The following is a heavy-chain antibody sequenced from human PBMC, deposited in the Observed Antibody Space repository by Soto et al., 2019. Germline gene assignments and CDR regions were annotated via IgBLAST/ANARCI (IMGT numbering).Heavy chain of an antibody. D-gene: IGHD5-12*01. CDR3: ARGNAGYVNFDS. Sequence: PGWSLSLSCASSVFTVISYWTHWVRQAPGKGLVWVSRISLAGSSTYYADSVRGRFTISNDTAKNTVYLQINSLGAEDAAGDYFARGNAGYVNFDSWGQGTLVTVSS. V-gene: IGHV3-74*01. CDR2: ISLAGSST. J-gene: IGHJ4*02. CDR1: VFTVISYW.